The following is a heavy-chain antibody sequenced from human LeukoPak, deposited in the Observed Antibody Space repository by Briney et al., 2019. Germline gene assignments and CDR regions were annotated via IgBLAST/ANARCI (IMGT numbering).Heavy chain of an antibody. V-gene: IGHV1-2*02. CDR1: GYTFTGYY. CDR2: INPNSSVT. D-gene: IGHD3-3*01. J-gene: IGHJ5*02. Sequence: RASVKVSCKASGYTFTGYYIHWVRQAPGQGLEWVGWINPNSSVTKYAQKLQGRVTMTRDTSISTAYMELSRLTSDDTAVYYCTREPPDFKNCFDPWGQGTLVAVSS. CDR3: TREPPDFKNCFDP.